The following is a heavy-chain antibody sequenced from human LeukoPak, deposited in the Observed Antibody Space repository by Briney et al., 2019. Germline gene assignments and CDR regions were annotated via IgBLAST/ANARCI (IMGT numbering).Heavy chain of an antibody. V-gene: IGHV1-2*02. CDR2: LNPNSGDT. CDR1: GYTFTGYY. D-gene: IGHD5-24*01. CDR3: ATGRDAYTYFNY. J-gene: IGHJ4*02. Sequence: ASVKVSCKASGYTFTGYYMHWVRQAPGQGLEWMGWLNPNSGDTSYAQKFQGRVTMTRDTSISTAYMELSRLRSDDTAVYCCATGRDAYTYFNYWGQGTLVTVSS.